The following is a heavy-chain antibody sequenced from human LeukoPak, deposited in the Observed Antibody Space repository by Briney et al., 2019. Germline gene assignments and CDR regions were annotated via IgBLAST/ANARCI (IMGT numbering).Heavy chain of an antibody. J-gene: IGHJ3*02. D-gene: IGHD3-3*01. V-gene: IGHV1-18*01. CDR1: GYTFTSYG. CDR2: ISAYNGNT. Sequence: ASVKVSCKASGYTFTSYGISWVRQAPGQGLEWMGWISAYNGNTNYAQKLQGRVTMTTDTSTSTAYMELRSLRSDDTAVYYCARDRFAGPYDFWSGYSNDAFDIWGQGTMVTVSS. CDR3: ARDRFAGPYDFWSGYSNDAFDI.